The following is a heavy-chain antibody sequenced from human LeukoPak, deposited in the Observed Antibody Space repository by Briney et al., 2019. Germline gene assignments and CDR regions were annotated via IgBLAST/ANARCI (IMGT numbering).Heavy chain of an antibody. CDR2: INLNSGDT. CDR1: GYTFTDYY. Sequence: ASVKLFCKASGYTFTDYYIHWARQAPGQGLEWMGWINLNSGDTYYAQNFRDRVTMTGDTSISTAYLELSSLRSDDTAVFYCARSYFDVLTNYYMWLAPWGQGTLVTVSS. J-gene: IGHJ5*02. V-gene: IGHV1-2*02. D-gene: IGHD3-9*01. CDR3: ARSYFDVLTNYYMWLAP.